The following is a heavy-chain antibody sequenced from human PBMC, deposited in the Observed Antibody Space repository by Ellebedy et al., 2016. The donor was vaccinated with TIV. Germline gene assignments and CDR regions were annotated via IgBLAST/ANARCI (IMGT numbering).Heavy chain of an antibody. CDR1: VRSFSGYY. D-gene: IGHD2-2*01. CDR3: TRGKGYCNNSRCKYNWFDP. J-gene: IGHJ5*02. CDR2: MNDSGST. V-gene: IGHV4-34*01. Sequence: SETLSLTXAVYVRSFSGYYWNWIRQPPGRGLEWIGEMNDSGSTNYNPSLKSRVTMSIDTSNNQFSLRLTSVTAADTAIYYCTRGKGYCNNSRCKYNWFDPWGQGTLVTVSS.